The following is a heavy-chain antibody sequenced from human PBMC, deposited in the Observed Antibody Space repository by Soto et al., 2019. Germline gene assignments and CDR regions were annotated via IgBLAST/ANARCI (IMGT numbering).Heavy chain of an antibody. V-gene: IGHV3-7*01. CDR3: ARDHRTNYFWWSYRNCFYP. CDR1: GFTFSSYW. Sequence: DVQLVASGGGWVQPGGSLRLSCAASGFTFSSYWMSWVRQAPGKGLEWVANIKQDGSEKYYVDSVKGRFTISRDNAKNSLYLQMNSLRADDTAVYYCARDHRTNYFWWSYRNCFYPWGQGTLVTVSS. J-gene: IGHJ5*02. D-gene: IGHD3-16*02. CDR2: IKQDGSEK.